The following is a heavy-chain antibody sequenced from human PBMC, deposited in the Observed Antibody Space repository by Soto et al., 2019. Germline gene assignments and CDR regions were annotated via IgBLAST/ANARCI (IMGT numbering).Heavy chain of an antibody. Sequence: EVQLVEAGGGLVQPGASLRLSCAASGLTFRSYWMHWVRQAPGKGLVWVSRINTDGSVAMYVDSVKGRFTISRDNAKNTLYLHMNSLSAEDTAVYYCVRDMQLWRLDSWGQGPLVTVSS. D-gene: IGHD2-21*01. V-gene: IGHV3-74*03. CDR1: GLTFRSYW. CDR3: VRDMQLWRLDS. J-gene: IGHJ4*02. CDR2: INTDGSVA.